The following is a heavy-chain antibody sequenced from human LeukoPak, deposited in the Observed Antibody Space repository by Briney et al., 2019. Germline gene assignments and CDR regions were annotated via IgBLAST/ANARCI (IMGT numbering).Heavy chain of an antibody. D-gene: IGHD3-9*01. CDR3: AVDYDILIGYLGFADY. Sequence: ASVKVSCKASGYTFTGYYMHWVRQAPGQGLEWMGWINPNSGGTNYAQKFQGRVTMTRDTSISTAYMELSRLRSDDTAVYYCAVDYDILIGYLGFADYWGQGTLVTVSS. V-gene: IGHV1-2*02. J-gene: IGHJ4*02. CDR2: INPNSGGT. CDR1: GYTFTGYY.